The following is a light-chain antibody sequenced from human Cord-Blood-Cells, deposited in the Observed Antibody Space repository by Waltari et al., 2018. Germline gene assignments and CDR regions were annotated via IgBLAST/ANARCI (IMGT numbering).Light chain of an antibody. V-gene: IGKV3-15*01. CDR3: QQYNNWPPLT. Sequence: EIVMTPSPATLSVSPGERATLSCRASQSVSSNLAWYQQKPGQAPRLLIYAASTRATGIPARFSGSGSGTEFTLTISSLQSEDFAVYYCQQYNNWPPLTFGGGTKVEIK. CDR2: AAS. J-gene: IGKJ4*01. CDR1: QSVSSN.